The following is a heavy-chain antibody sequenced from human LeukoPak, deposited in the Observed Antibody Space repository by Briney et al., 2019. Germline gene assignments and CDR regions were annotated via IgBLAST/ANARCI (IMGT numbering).Heavy chain of an antibody. CDR1: GGSISSSSYH. D-gene: IGHD3/OR15-3a*01. CDR3: VRGDSIP. CDR2: IKHDGSEK. Sequence: ETLSLTCTVSGGSISSSSYHWGWIRQPPGKGLEWVANIKHDGSEKYYVDSVKGRFPISRDNADNSLYLQMNSLRGEDTAVYCCVRGDSIPWGQGALVTVSS. V-gene: IGHV3-7*01. J-gene: IGHJ5*02.